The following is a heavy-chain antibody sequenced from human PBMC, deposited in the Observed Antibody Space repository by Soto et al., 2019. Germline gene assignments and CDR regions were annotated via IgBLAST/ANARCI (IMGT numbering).Heavy chain of an antibody. J-gene: IGHJ4*02. CDR1: GGSITSYY. CDR3: ARGDTIFGVVISSLFDY. CDR2: IYHSGST. Sequence: SETLSLTCSFSGGSITSYYWSLIRQPPGKGLEWIGYIYHSGSTYYNPSLKSRVTISVDRSKNQFSLKLSSVTAADTAVYYCARGDTIFGVVISSLFDYWGQGTLVTVSS. V-gene: IGHV4-59*12. D-gene: IGHD3-3*01.